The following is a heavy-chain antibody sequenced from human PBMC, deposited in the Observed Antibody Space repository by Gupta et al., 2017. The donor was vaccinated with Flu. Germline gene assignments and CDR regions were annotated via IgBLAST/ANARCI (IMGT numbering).Heavy chain of an antibody. CDR1: RFSFSIYA. J-gene: IGHJ4*02. D-gene: IGHD2-15*01. V-gene: IGHV3-23*01. CDR2: ISANGSSA. CDR3: TKDCGGGSCYPTPDF. Sequence: VYLSESGGGLVQPGGSLRLSCAASRFSFSIYAMSWVRQAPGKGLEWVSYISANGSSAIYADSVKGRFTISRDNSKNTVSLQMNSLRAEDTAVYYCTKDCGGGSCYPTPDFWGQGTLVTVSS.